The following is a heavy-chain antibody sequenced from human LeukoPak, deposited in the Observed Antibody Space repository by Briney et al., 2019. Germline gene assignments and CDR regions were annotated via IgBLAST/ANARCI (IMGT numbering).Heavy chain of an antibody. J-gene: IGHJ4*02. V-gene: IGHV4-34*01. D-gene: IGHD6-19*01. CDR2: INHSGST. CDR1: GGSFSGYY. CDR3: ASRYSSGPRPWD. Sequence: SETLSLTCAVYGGSFSGYYWSWIRQPPGKGLEWIGEINHSGSTNYNPSLKSRVTISVDTSKNQFSLKLSSVTAADTAVYYCASRYSSGPRPWDWGQGTLVTVSS.